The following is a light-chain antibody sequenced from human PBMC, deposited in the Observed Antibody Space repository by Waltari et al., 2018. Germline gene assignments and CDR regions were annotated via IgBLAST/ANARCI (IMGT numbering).Light chain of an antibody. V-gene: IGLV2-14*01. CDR2: EVS. CDR1: SSDVGGYDS. CDR3: SSYTSSSSWV. Sequence: QSALTQPASVSGSPGQSITISCTGTSSDVGGYDSVSWYQQHPGKAPKPMIYEVSNRPSRVSSRFAGSKSANTASLTISGLQAEDEADYYCSSYTSSSSWVFGGGTKLTVL. J-gene: IGLJ3*02.